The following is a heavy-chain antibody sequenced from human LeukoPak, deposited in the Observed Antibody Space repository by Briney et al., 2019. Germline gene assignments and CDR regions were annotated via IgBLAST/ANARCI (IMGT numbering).Heavy chain of an antibody. CDR3: ARVTYGSGSYLFDY. V-gene: IGHV1-69*13. J-gene: IGHJ4*02. CDR2: IIPIFGTA. D-gene: IGHD3-10*01. CDR1: GYTFTSYG. Sequence: SVKVSCKASGYTFTSYGISWVRQAPGQGLEWMGGIIPIFGTANYAQKFQGRVTITADESTSTAYMELSSLRSEDTAVYYCARVTYGSGSYLFDYWGQGTLVTVSS.